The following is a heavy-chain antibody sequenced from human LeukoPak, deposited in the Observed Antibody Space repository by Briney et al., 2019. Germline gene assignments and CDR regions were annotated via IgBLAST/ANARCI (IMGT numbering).Heavy chain of an antibody. CDR1: GGSISSYY. CDR2: IYYSGST. Sequence: SETLSLTCAVSGGSISSYYWSWIRQPPGKGLEWIGYIYYSGSTNYNPSLKSRVTISVDTSKNQFSLKLSSVTAADTAVYYCARVYYDSSGYNFDYWGQGTLVTVSS. J-gene: IGHJ4*02. D-gene: IGHD3-22*01. CDR3: ARVYYDSSGYNFDY. V-gene: IGHV4-59*01.